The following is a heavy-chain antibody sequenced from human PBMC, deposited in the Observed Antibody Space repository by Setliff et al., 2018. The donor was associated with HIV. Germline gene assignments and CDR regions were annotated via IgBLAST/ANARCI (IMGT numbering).Heavy chain of an antibody. V-gene: IGHV4-38-2*01. D-gene: IGHD3-3*01. CDR2: IYHSGST. Sequence: SETLSLTCGVSGSSISSGSYWGWIRRPPGKGLEWIGSIYHSGSTYYNPSPKSRVTMSVDKSKNQFSLKLSSVTAADTAVYYCEKGPPDMPDFWSGYVAREGINWFDPWGQGTLVTVSS. J-gene: IGHJ5*02. CDR3: EKGPPDMPDFWSGYVAREGINWFDP. CDR1: GSSISSGSY.